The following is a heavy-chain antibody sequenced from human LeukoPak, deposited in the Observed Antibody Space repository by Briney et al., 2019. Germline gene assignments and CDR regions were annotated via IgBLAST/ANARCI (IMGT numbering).Heavy chain of an antibody. V-gene: IGHV3-23*01. D-gene: IGHD3-22*01. CDR3: AKDRIATYYYDSSGRGGFDP. J-gene: IGHJ5*02. CDR1: GFTFSIYD. Sequence: GGSLRLSCAASGFTFSIYDMNWVRQAPGKGLEWVSVISGSGGNTFYADSVKGRFTISRDNSKNTLYLQMNSLRAEDTAVYYCAKDRIATYYYDSSGRGGFDPWGQGTLVTVSS. CDR2: ISGSGGNT.